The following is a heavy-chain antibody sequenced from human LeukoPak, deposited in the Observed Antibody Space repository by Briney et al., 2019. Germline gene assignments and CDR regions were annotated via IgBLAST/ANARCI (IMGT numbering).Heavy chain of an antibody. CDR1: GFTFSSYW. J-gene: IGHJ4*02. D-gene: IGHD5-24*01. Sequence: GGSLRLSCAASGFTFSSYWMSWVRQAPGKGLEWVAIIKQDGSEQYYVDSMKGRLTISRDNAKNSVYLQIHNLRAEDTAVYYCARDLGWLQSDYWGQGTLVTVSS. CDR3: ARDLGWLQSDY. CDR2: IKQDGSEQ. V-gene: IGHV3-7*01.